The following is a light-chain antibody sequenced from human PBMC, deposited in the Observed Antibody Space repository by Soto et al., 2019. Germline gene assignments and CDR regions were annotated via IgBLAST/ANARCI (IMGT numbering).Light chain of an antibody. J-gene: IGKJ1*01. CDR1: QSVFYDSKKKNY. Sequence: DIVMTQSPDSLTVSLGERATISCKSSQSVFYDSKKKNYLTWYQVRPGQPPKLLFYRASTRAYGVPDRFSGSGSGTDFTLTISSLQAEDVAVYYCQQYYTTPRTFGQGTKVELK. CDR2: RAS. CDR3: QQYYTTPRT. V-gene: IGKV4-1*01.